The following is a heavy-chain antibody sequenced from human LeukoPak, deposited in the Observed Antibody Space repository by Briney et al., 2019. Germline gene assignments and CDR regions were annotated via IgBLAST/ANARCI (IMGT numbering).Heavy chain of an antibody. D-gene: IGHD2-2*01. Sequence: ASVKVSCKASGYTFTGYYMHWVRQAPGQGLEWMGRINPNSGGTNYAQKFQGRVTMTRDTSISTTYMELSRLRSDDTAVYYCARGYCRSTSCYAFDYWGQGTLVTVSS. J-gene: IGHJ4*02. CDR2: INPNSGGT. CDR1: GYTFTGYY. CDR3: ARGYCRSTSCYAFDY. V-gene: IGHV1-2*06.